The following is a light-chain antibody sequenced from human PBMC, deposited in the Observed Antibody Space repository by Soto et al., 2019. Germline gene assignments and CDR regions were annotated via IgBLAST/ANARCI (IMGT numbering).Light chain of an antibody. Sequence: SVLTQPPSASGTPGQRVTISCSGSSSNIGSNYVYWYQQLPGTAPKLLIYRNNQRPSGVPDRFSGSKSGTSASLAISGLRSEDEADYYCAAWDDSHYVFGTGTKVTVL. CDR3: AAWDDSHYV. CDR2: RNN. J-gene: IGLJ1*01. V-gene: IGLV1-47*01. CDR1: SSNIGSNY.